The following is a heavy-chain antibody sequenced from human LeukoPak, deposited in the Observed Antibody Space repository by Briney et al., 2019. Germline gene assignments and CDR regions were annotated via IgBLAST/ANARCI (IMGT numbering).Heavy chain of an antibody. CDR3: ARGQGIAEVTLLDY. CDR2: INWNGGST. CDR1: GFTFDDYG. D-gene: IGHD6-13*01. J-gene: IGHJ4*02. Sequence: GGSLRLSCAPSGFTFDDYGMSWVRQTPGKGLEWVSGINWNGGSTSYADSVKGRFTISRDNAKNSLYLQMKSLRGEDTALYYCARGQGIAEVTLLDYWGQGTLVTVSS. V-gene: IGHV3-20*04.